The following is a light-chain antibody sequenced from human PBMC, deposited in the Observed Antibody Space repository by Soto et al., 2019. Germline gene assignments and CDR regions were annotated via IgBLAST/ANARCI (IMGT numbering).Light chain of an antibody. J-gene: IGKJ4*01. V-gene: IGKV3-20*01. CDR1: QSVSSSY. CDR3: QQYGSSPLT. Sequence: EIVLTQSPGTLSLSPGERATLSCRASQSVSSSYLAWYQQKPGQAPRLLIYGASSRATGIQDRFSGSGSGTDFTLTIIRLEPEDFAVYYCQQYGSSPLTFVGGTKVEIK. CDR2: GAS.